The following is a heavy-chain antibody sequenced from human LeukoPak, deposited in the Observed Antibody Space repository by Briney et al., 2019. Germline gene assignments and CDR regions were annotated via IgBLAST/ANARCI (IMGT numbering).Heavy chain of an antibody. CDR2: IIPIFGTA. D-gene: IGHD5-24*01. CDR3: ARDNSVRDEAWWFYP. Sequence: EASVKVSCKASGGTFSSYAISWVRQAPGQGLEWMGGIIPIFGTANYAQKFQGRVTLTRDMSTSTDYLELSSLRSEDTAVYYCARDNSVRDEAWWFYPWGQGTLVTVSS. V-gene: IGHV1-69*05. J-gene: IGHJ5*02. CDR1: GGTFSSYA.